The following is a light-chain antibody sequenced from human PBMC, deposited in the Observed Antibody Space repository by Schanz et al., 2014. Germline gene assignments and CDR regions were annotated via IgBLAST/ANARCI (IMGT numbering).Light chain of an antibody. J-gene: IGLJ2*01. V-gene: IGLV2-14*03. CDR1: SSDVGNYNY. Sequence: QSALTQPASVSGSPGQSITISCTGTSSDVGNYNYVSWYRHHPGKAPKLIIFDVTSRPSGVSNRFSGSKSGTSASLAISGLQSEDEAHYYCAAWDDSLNGHVVFGGGTKLTVL. CDR3: AAWDDSLNGHVV. CDR2: DVT.